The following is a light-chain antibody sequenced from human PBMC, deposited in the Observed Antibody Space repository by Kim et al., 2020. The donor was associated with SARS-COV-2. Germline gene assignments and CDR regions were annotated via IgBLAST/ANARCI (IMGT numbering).Light chain of an antibody. CDR1: QRISSW. V-gene: IGKV1-5*03. Sequence: SASVGDRVTITCRASQRISSWLAWYQQKPGKAPKLLIYKASSLERGVPSRFSGSGSGTEFTLTICSLQPDDFATYYCQQYNSYPYTFGQGTKLEI. CDR2: KAS. J-gene: IGKJ2*01. CDR3: QQYNSYPYT.